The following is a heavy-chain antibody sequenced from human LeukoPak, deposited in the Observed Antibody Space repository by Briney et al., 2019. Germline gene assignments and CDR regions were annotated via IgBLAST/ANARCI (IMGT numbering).Heavy chain of an antibody. V-gene: IGHV3-23*01. CDR1: GFTFNTYG. CDR2: ISRSGGTT. CDR3: AKASIKWTDKDFDY. J-gene: IGHJ4*02. Sequence: PGGSLRLSCAASGFTFNTYGMNWVRQAPGKGLEWVSTISRSGGTTYYADSVKGRFTISRDNSKNTLYMQMKSLRAEDTALYYCAKASIKWTDKDFDYWGQGTLVTVSS. D-gene: IGHD5-12*01.